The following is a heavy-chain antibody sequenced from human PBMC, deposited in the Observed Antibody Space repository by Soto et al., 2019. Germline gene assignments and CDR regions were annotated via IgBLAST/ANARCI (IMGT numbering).Heavy chain of an antibody. Sequence: SETLSLTCAVYGGSFSGYYWTWIRQPPGKGLESIGEISHSGSTNYTPSLKSRVTISVDTSKNHFSLKLSSVTAADTAVYYCARSGGWYKLDSCRQGTLVIVAT. J-gene: IGHJ4*02. CDR2: ISHSGST. V-gene: IGHV4-34*01. D-gene: IGHD6-19*01. CDR3: ARSGGWYKLDS. CDR1: GGSFSGYY.